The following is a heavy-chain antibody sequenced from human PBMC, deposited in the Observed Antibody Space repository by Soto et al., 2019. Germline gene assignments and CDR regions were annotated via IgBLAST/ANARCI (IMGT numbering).Heavy chain of an antibody. CDR3: ARVVRDYGDYACDY. V-gene: IGHV1-8*01. J-gene: IGHJ4*02. Sequence: GASVKVSCKASGYTFTSYDINWVRQATGQGLEWMGWMNPNSGNTGYAQKFQGRVTMTRNTSISTAYMELSSLRSEDTAVYYCARVVRDYGDYACDYWGQGTLVTVSS. D-gene: IGHD4-17*01. CDR2: MNPNSGNT. CDR1: GYTFTSYD.